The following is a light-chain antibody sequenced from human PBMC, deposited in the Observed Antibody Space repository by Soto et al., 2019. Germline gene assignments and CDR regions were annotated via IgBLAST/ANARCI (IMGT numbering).Light chain of an antibody. Sequence: EIVMTQSPATLSVSPGERATLSCRASQSVSSNLAWYQQKPGQAPRLLIYGASTRATGIPARFSGSGSGTGFPLTLSSLQSEDFAVYYCQQYNNWPPAITFGQGTRLEIK. CDR3: QQYNNWPPAIT. J-gene: IGKJ5*01. CDR1: QSVSSN. V-gene: IGKV3-15*01. CDR2: GAS.